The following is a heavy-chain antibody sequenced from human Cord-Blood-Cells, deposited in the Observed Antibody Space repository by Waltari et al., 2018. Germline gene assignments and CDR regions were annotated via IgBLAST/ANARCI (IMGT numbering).Heavy chain of an antibody. CDR1: GGPISSYY. V-gene: IGHV4-4*07. CDR3: ARGPLMYSSSWYFQH. D-gene: IGHD6-13*01. Sequence: QVQLQESGPGLVKPSETLSLTCTVSGGPISSYYWSWIRQPAGKGLEWIGRIYTSGSTNYNPSLKSRVTMSVDTSKNQFSLKLSSVTAADTAVYYCARGPLMYSSSWYFQHWGQGTLVTVSS. J-gene: IGHJ1*01. CDR2: IYTSGST.